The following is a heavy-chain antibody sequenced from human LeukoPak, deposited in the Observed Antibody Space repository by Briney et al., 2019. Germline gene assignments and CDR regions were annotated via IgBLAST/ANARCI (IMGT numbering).Heavy chain of an antibody. CDR3: ARAAYIYYDILTGYPKSRAFDI. CDR2: IYYSGST. V-gene: IGHV4-59*12. D-gene: IGHD3-9*01. CDR1: GGCLSSYY. J-gene: IGHJ3*02. Sequence: SETLSLICTVSGGCLSSYYWSWLRQPPGKGLAWIGYIYYSGSTYYNPSLKSRDTISVDTSKNQFSLKLSSVTAADTAVYYCARAAYIYYDILTGYPKSRAFDIWGQGTMVTVSS.